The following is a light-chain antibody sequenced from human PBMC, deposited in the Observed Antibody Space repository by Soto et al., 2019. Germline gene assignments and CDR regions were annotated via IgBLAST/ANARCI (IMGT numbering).Light chain of an antibody. V-gene: IGLV2-14*01. CDR2: DVS. Sequence: QSALTQPASVSRSPGQSITISCTGTSSDVGGYNYVSWYQQHPGKAPKLMIYDVSHRPSGVSNRFSGSKSGNTASLTISGLQAEDEADYYCSSYTSSSTVVFGGGTKLTVL. CDR1: SSDVGGYNY. J-gene: IGLJ2*01. CDR3: SSYTSSSTVV.